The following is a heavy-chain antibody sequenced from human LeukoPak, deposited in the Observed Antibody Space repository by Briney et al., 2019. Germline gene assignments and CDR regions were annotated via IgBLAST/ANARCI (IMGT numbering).Heavy chain of an antibody. J-gene: IGHJ6*03. D-gene: IGHD3-16*01. CDR3: TRLHWESGGIYFYYYMDV. Sequence: ASVKVSCKASGYTFTSYDINWVRQAPGQGLEWMASMNPNNGNTAYARKFQGRVTMTRDTSIGTAYLELSALRSEDTAVYYCTRLHWESGGIYFYYYMDVWGKGTTVTVSS. CDR1: GYTFTSYD. V-gene: IGHV1-8*01. CDR2: MNPNNGNT.